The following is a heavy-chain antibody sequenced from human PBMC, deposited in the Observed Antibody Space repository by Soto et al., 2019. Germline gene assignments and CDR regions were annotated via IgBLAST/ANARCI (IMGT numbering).Heavy chain of an antibody. V-gene: IGHV4-39*01. CDR1: GGSISSSSYY. D-gene: IGHD3-16*01. CDR2: IYYSGST. J-gene: IGHJ6*02. CDR3: ARLNTFGYYYYGMDV. Sequence: LSLTCTVSGGSISSSSYYWGWIRQPPGKGLEWIGSIYYSGSTYYNPSLKSRVTISVDTSKNQFSLKLSSVTAADTAVYYCARLNTFGYYYYGMDVWGQGTTVTVSS.